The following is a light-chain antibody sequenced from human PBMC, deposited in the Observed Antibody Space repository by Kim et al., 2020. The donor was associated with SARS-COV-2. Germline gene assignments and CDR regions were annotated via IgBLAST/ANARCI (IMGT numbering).Light chain of an antibody. Sequence: SLGDRVTITCRASQDIKNYLAWYRQKPGKVPEVLIYDASILQSGVPSRISGSGSGTDFTLTINSLQPEDVATYYCQKYNSAPWTFGQGTKVDIK. V-gene: IGKV1-27*01. J-gene: IGKJ1*01. CDR2: DAS. CDR1: QDIKNY. CDR3: QKYNSAPWT.